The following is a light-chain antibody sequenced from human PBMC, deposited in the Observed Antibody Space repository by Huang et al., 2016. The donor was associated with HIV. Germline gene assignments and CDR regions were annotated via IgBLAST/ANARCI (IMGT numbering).Light chain of an antibody. CDR3: QQSDNWYT. CDR1: QDINNY. V-gene: IGKV1-33*01. Sequence: DIQMTQSPSSLSASVGARATITCQASQDINNYLHWYQQKPGKAPKLLIFDASNLETGVPSRFSGSGSGTEFTFTISSLQPEDIATYYCQQSDNWYTFGQGTKLEI. J-gene: IGKJ2*01. CDR2: DAS.